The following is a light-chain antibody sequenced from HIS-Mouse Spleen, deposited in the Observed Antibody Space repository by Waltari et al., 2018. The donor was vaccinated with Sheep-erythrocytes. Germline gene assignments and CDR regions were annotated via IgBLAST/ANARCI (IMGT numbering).Light chain of an antibody. V-gene: IGKV1D-13*01. Sequence: AIQLTQSPSSLSASVGDRVTITCRASQGISSALAWYQQKPGKDPKLLIYDASSLESGVPSRFSGSGSGTDFTLTISSLQPEDFATYYCQQFYNYPRTFGQGTKVEIK. CDR3: QQFYNYPRT. CDR1: QGISSA. CDR2: DAS. J-gene: IGKJ1*01.